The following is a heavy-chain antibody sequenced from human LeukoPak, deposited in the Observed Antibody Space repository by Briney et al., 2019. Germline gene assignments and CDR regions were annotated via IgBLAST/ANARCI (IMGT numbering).Heavy chain of an antibody. CDR2: INHSGST. Sequence: SETLSLTCAVYGGSFSGYYWSWIRQPPGKGLEWIGEINHSGSTNYNPSLKSRVTIGVDTSTKQFSLKLSSVTAADTAVYYCARGLFMGMVPSAEYYYDMFVCGEGTTVTVSS. V-gene: IGHV4-34*01. CDR3: ARGLFMGMVPSAEYYYDMFV. CDR1: GGSFSGYY. J-gene: IGHJ6*01. D-gene: IGHD3-10*01.